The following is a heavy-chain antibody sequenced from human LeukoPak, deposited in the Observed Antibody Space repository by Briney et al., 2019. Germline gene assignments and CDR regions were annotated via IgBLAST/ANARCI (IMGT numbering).Heavy chain of an antibody. CDR2: IYYSGST. CDR1: GGSISSGDYY. Sequence: SETLSLTCTVSGGSISSGDYYWSWIRQPPGKGLEWIGYIYYSGSTYYNPSLKSRVTISVDTSKNQFSLKLSSVTAADTAVYYCARVLVDSSSWYPRLGDAFDIWGQGTMVTVSS. J-gene: IGHJ3*02. V-gene: IGHV4-30-4*01. CDR3: ARVLVDSSSWYPRLGDAFDI. D-gene: IGHD6-13*01.